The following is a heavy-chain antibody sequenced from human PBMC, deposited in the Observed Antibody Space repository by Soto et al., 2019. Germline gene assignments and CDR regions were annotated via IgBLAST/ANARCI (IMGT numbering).Heavy chain of an antibody. CDR3: ARGRITMVRGVSNWFDP. Sequence: SETLSLTCAVYGGSSSGYYWSWIRQPPGKGLEWIGEINHSGSTNYNPSLKSRVTISVDTSKNQFSLKLSSVTAADTAVYYCARGRITMVRGVSNWFDPWGQGTLVTVSS. D-gene: IGHD3-10*01. V-gene: IGHV4-34*01. CDR2: INHSGST. CDR1: GGSSSGYY. J-gene: IGHJ5*02.